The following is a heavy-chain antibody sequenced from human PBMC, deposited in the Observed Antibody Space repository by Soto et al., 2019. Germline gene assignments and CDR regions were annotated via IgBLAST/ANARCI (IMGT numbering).Heavy chain of an antibody. V-gene: IGHV3-21*01. CDR2: ISSSSSYI. J-gene: IGHJ4*02. Sequence: SLRLSCAASGFTFSSYSMNWVRQAPGKGLEWVSSISSSSSYIYYADSVKGRFTISRDNAKNSLYLQMNSLRAEDTAVYYCARDSRLMVYANDSWGQGTLVTVSS. CDR3: ARDSRLMVYANDS. CDR1: GFTFSSYS. D-gene: IGHD2-8*01.